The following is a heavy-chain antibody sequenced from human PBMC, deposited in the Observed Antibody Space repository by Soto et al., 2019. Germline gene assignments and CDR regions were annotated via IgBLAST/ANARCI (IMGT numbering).Heavy chain of an antibody. CDR1: GYNFIKYG. Sequence: QVQLVQSGAEVKKPGASVKVSCKGLGYNFIKYGINWVRQAPGQGLEWMGWISPYSGYTHSAQKFQGRLTLTTDTAATTAYMELRSLRSADTALYYCTREAIVVIPAAHPSHFDSWGQGPLVTVSS. V-gene: IGHV1-18*01. J-gene: IGHJ4*02. D-gene: IGHD2-2*01. CDR3: TREAIVVIPAAHPSHFDS. CDR2: ISPYSGYT.